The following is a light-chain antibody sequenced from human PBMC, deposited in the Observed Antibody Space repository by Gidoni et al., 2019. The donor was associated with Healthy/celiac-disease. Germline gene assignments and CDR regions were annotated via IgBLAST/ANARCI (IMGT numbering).Light chain of an antibody. CDR1: QSVSSSY. Sequence: EIVWTQSPGTLSLSPGESATLSCRASQSVSSSYLAWYQQKPGQAPRLLIYGASSRATGIPDRFSGSGSGTDFTLTISRLEPEDFAVYYCQQYGSSPRTFGQGTRLEIK. CDR3: QQYGSSPRT. J-gene: IGKJ5*01. V-gene: IGKV3-20*01. CDR2: GAS.